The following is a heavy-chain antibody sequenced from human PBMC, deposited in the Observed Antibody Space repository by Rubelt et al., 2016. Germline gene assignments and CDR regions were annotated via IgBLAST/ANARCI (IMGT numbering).Heavy chain of an antibody. CDR3: ASSLPNLFGIAARDYYYYYGMDV. CDR1: GGTFSSYA. CDR2: IIPILGIA. Sequence: QVQLVQSGAEVKKPGSSVKVSCKASGGTFSSYAISWVRQAPGQGLEWMGRIIPILGIANYAQKFQGRVTITADKSTSTAYMELSSLRSEETAVYYWASSLPNLFGIAARDYYYYYGMDVWGQGTTVTVSS. D-gene: IGHD6-6*01. V-gene: IGHV1-69*04. J-gene: IGHJ6*02.